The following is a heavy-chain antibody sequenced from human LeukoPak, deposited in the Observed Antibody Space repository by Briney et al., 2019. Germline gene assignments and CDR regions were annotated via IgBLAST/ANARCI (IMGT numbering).Heavy chain of an antibody. CDR1: GFTFSSYA. V-gene: IGHV3-23*01. J-gene: IGHJ4*02. CDR3: AKPPRPLYSSSWQAHY. D-gene: IGHD6-13*01. CDR2: ISGSGGST. Sequence: GGSLRLPCAASGFTFSSYAMSWVRQAPGKGLEWVSAISGSGGSTYYADSVKGRFTISRDNSKNTLYLQMNSLRAEDTAVYYCAKPPRPLYSSSWQAHYWGQGTLVTVSS.